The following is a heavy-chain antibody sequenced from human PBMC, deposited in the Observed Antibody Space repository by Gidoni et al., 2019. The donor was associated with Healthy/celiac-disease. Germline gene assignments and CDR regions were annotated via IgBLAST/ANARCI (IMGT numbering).Heavy chain of an antibody. V-gene: IGHV1-46*01. CDR1: GYTFTSYY. D-gene: IGHD2-2*01. Sequence: QVQLVQSGAEVKKPGASVKVSCKASGYTFTSYYMHWVRQAPGQGLEWMGIINPSGGSTSDAQKFQGRVTMTRDTSTSTVYMELSSLRSEDTAVYYCARGYQLPHPLLYYYYYGMDVWGQGTTVTVSS. J-gene: IGHJ6*02. CDR3: ARGYQLPHPLLYYYYYGMDV. CDR2: INPSGGST.